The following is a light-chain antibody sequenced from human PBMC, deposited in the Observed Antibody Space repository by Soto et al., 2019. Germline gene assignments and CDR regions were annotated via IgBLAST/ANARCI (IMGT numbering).Light chain of an antibody. CDR2: GAS. CDR3: QQYDNLLT. J-gene: IGKJ4*01. V-gene: IGKV3-15*01. CDR1: QSVSSN. Sequence: EIVMPQSPATLSVSPGERATLSCRASQSVSSNLAWYQQKPGQAPRLLIYGASTRATGIPATFSGSGSGTDFTLTISSLQSEDFAVYYCQQYDNLLTFCGGSKVDI.